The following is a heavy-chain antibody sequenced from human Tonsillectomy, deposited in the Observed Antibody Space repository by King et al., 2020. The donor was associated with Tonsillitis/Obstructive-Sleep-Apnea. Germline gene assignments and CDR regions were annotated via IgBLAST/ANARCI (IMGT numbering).Heavy chain of an antibody. J-gene: IGHJ4*02. CDR3: ARVPGGREWLSTDY. Sequence: VQLQQWGAGLLKPSETLSLTCAVYGGSFSGYYWSWIRQPPGKGLEWIGGINHSGNTNYNPSLKSRVTISVDTSKNQFSLKLSPVTAADTAVYYCARVPGGREWLSTDYWGQGTLVTVSS. D-gene: IGHD6-19*01. CDR2: INHSGNT. V-gene: IGHV4-34*01. CDR1: GGSFSGYY.